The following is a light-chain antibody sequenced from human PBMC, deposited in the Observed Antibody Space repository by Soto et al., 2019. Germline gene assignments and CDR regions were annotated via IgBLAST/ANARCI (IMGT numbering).Light chain of an antibody. CDR2: GSS. V-gene: IGKV3-20*01. J-gene: IGKJ1*01. Sequence: EVVLTQSPGTLSLSPGERATLSCRASQSISSRFLAWYQQKPDQATRLLMYGSSIRATGITDRFSGSRSGTDFTLSISRLEPEDFAVYYCKQYDSSRTFGQGNKVEIK. CDR3: KQYDSSRT. CDR1: QSISSRF.